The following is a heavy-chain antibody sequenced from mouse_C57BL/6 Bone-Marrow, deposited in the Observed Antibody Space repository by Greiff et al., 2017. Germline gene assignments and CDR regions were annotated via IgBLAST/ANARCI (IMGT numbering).Heavy chain of an antibody. CDR2: IRNKANNHAT. D-gene: IGHD1-1*01. J-gene: IGHJ4*01. V-gene: IGHV6-6*01. CDR3: TRGATVVARYAMDY. Sequence: EVKLMESGGGLVQPGGSMKLSCAATGFTFSDAWMDWVRQSPEKGLEWVAEIRNKANNHATYYAESVKGRFTISRDESKCSVYLQMYSLRAEDTGIYYCTRGATVVARYAMDYWGQGSSVTVSS. CDR1: GFTFSDAW.